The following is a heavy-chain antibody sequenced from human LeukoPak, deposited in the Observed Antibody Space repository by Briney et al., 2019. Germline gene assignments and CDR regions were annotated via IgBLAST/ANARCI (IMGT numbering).Heavy chain of an antibody. J-gene: IGHJ5*02. V-gene: IGHV4-4*07. CDR3: ARVRYYGSGSYVFDP. CDR1: GGSISSYY. CDR2: IYTSGST. Sequence: SETLSLTCTVSGGSISSYYWSWIRQPAGKGLEWIGRIYTSGSTNYNPSLKSRVTMSVDTSKNQFSLKLSSVTAADTAVYYCARVRYYGSGSYVFDPWGQGTLVTVSS. D-gene: IGHD3-10*01.